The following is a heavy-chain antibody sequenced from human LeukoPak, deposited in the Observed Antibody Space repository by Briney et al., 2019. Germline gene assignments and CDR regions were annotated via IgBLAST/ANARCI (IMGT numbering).Heavy chain of an antibody. Sequence: GSLKLSCTASGFAFSGSAVHWVRQFSEKGLEWVGHIDKESQFYATATAYAASVEGRFTISRDDSKNTAYLRMNSLKTEDTALYFCTRDSGTYNWPDPWGQGTLVTVSS. CDR3: TRDSGTYNWPDP. CDR2: IDKESQFYATAT. J-gene: IGHJ5*02. V-gene: IGHV3-73*01. CDR1: GFAFSGSA. D-gene: IGHD1-26*01.